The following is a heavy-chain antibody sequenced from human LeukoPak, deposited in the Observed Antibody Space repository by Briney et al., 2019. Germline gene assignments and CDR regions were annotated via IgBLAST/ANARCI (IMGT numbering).Heavy chain of an antibody. Sequence: GGSLRLSCAASGFTFSSYAMSWVRQAPGKGLEWVSAISGSGGSTYYADSVKGRFTISRDNSKNTLYLQMNSLRAEDTAVYYCAKDKDITMIVVVCLSDYWGQGTLVTVSS. D-gene: IGHD3-22*01. CDR2: ISGSGGST. CDR1: GFTFSSYA. CDR3: AKDKDITMIVVVCLSDY. V-gene: IGHV3-23*01. J-gene: IGHJ4*02.